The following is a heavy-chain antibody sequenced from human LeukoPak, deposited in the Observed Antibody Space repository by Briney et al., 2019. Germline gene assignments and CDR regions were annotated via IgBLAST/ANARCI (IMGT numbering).Heavy chain of an antibody. CDR2: IIPILGIA. CDR3: VRLTLDTVYSYYYYMDV. D-gene: IGHD2-2*02. Sequence: ASVKVSCKASGGTFSSYAISWVRQAPGQGLEWMGRIIPILGIANYAQKFQGRVTITADKSTSTAYMELSSLRSEDTAVYYCVRLTLDTVYSYYYYMDVWGKGTTVTVSS. V-gene: IGHV1-69*04. J-gene: IGHJ6*03. CDR1: GGTFSSYA.